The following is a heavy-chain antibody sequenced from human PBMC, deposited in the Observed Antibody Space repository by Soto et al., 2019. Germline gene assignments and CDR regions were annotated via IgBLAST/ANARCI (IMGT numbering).Heavy chain of an antibody. V-gene: IGHV3-30*03. D-gene: IGHD3-10*01. CDR3: VRDRDYAFDI. CDR1: GFTFSSYG. CDR2: ISYDGSNK. J-gene: IGHJ3*02. Sequence: GGSLRLSCAASGFTFSSYGMHWVRQAPGKGLEWVAVISYDGSNKYYADSVKGRFTISRDNSKNTLYLQMNSLRAEDTAVYYCVRDRDYAFDIWGQGTMVTVSS.